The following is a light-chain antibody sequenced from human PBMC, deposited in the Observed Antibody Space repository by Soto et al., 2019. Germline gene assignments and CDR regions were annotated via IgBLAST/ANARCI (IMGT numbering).Light chain of an antibody. V-gene: IGKV2-28*01. CDR1: QSLRPSDGYIY. CDR3: MESLRTPIT. J-gene: IGKJ4*01. Sequence: DIVMTQSPLSLAVTPGEPASISCSSSQSLRPSDGYIYLDWYLQKPGQYPPLLIYLGSSRAYGVPDRGIGSRSGADLTLDISRVDAGDVGVYDCMESLRTPITFGVGTKVEIK. CDR2: LGS.